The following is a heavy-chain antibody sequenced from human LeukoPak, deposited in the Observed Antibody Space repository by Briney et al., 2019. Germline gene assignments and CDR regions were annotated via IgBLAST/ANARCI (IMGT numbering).Heavy chain of an antibody. CDR2: INDSGGST. CDR3: AKREYNFWSGYFF. D-gene: IGHD3-3*01. V-gene: IGHV3-23*01. CDR1: GFTFSSYA. J-gene: IGHJ4*02. Sequence: GGSLRLSCAASGFTFSSYAMTWVRQAPGKGLEWVSSINDSGGSTYYADSVKGLFTISRDNSKNTLYLQMNSLRAEDTAVYYCAKREYNFWSGYFFWGQGTLVTVSS.